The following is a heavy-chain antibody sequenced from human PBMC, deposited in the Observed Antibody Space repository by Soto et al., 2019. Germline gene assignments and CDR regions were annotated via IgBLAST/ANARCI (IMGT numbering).Heavy chain of an antibody. D-gene: IGHD5-18*01. J-gene: IGHJ5*02. CDR2: INAGNGNT. Sequence: ASVKVSCKASGYTFTSYAMHWVRQAPGQRLEWMGWINAGNGNTKYSQKFQGRVTITRDTSASTAYMELSSLRSEDTAVYYCARSSSPGENWIDPWGQGTLVTVSS. V-gene: IGHV1-3*01. CDR1: GYTFTSYA. CDR3: ARSSSPGENWIDP.